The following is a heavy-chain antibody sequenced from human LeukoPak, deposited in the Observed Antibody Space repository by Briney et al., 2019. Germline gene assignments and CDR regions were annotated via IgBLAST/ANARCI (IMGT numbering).Heavy chain of an antibody. V-gene: IGHV1-69*04. CDR1: GGTFSSYA. J-gene: IGHJ6*04. CDR2: IIPIFGIA. CDR3: ARSGQPRSYYYGMDV. D-gene: IGHD1-1*01. Sequence: SVKVSCKASGGTFSSYAISWVRQAPGQGLEWMGRIIPIFGIANYAQKFQGRVTITADKSTSTAYMELSSLRSEDTAVYYCARSGQPRSYYYGMDVWGKGTTVTVSS.